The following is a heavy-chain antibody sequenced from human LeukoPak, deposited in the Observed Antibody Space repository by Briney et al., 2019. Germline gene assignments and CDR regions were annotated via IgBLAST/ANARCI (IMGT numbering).Heavy chain of an antibody. CDR3: ARDNMAAPGNSNYYGLDV. V-gene: IGHV3-30-3*01. CDR1: GVTFSNYA. J-gene: IGHJ6*02. D-gene: IGHD6-13*01. CDR2: ISYDGSNK. Sequence: GQSLRLSCAASGVTFSNYAMHWVRQAPGKGMEWVAAISYDGSNKHYADAVKGRFTISRDNSKNTLYLQMTSLRAEDTAVYYCARDNMAAPGNSNYYGLDVWGQGTTVTVSS.